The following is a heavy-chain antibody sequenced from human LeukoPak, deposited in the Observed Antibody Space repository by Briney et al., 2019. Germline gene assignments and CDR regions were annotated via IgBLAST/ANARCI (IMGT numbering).Heavy chain of an antibody. CDR3: AREGGPYRPLDY. Sequence: SETLSLTCAVYGGSFSGYYWSWIRQPPGKGLEWIGEINHSGSTSYNPSLESRVTMSVDMSENHISLKLTSVTAADTAVYYCAREGGPYRPLDYSGQGTLVTVSS. CDR2: INHSGST. J-gene: IGHJ4*02. CDR1: GGSFSGYY. V-gene: IGHV4-34*01.